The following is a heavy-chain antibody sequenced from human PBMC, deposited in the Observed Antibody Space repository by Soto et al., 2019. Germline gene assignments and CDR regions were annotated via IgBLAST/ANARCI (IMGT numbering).Heavy chain of an antibody. V-gene: IGHV3-30*18. CDR3: AKDLPTLYGMDV. J-gene: IGHJ6*02. Sequence: PGGSLRLSCTASGFTFSSYGMHWVRQAPGKGLEWVAVISYDGSNKYYADSVKGRFTISRDNSKNTLYPQMNSLRAEDTAVYYCAKDLPTLYGMDVWGQGTTVIVSS. CDR1: GFTFSSYG. CDR2: ISYDGSNK.